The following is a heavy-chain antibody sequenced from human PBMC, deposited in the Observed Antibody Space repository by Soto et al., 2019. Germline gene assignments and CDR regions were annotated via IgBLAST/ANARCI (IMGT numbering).Heavy chain of an antibody. J-gene: IGHJ4*02. Sequence: GGSLRLSCSVSGFTFSNFAMHWVRQAPGKGLEYVSGITSNGDNTYHADSVQGRFTISRDNSKSTLYLQMTSLRVEDTAVYYCVKVNQLLRYYFDYWCRAPFVTLFS. CDR1: GFTFSNFA. CDR3: VKVNQLLRYYFDY. V-gene: IGHV3-64D*06. D-gene: IGHD2-2*01. CDR2: ITSNGDNT.